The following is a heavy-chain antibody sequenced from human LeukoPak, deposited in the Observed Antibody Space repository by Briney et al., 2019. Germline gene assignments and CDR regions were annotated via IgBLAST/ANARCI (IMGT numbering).Heavy chain of an antibody. CDR2: IYYSGST. Sequence: PSETLSLTCTVSGGSISSYYWSWIRQPPGKGLEWIGYIYYSGSTNYNPSLKSRVTISVDTSKNQFSLKLSSVTAADTAVYYCARDRGYFDWLLGPFDYWGQGTLVTVSS. CDR3: ARDRGYFDWLLGPFDY. D-gene: IGHD3-9*01. CDR1: GGSISSYY. V-gene: IGHV4-59*01. J-gene: IGHJ4*02.